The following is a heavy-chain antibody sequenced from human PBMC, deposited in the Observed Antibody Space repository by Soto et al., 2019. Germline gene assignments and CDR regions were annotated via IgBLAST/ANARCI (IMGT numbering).Heavy chain of an antibody. CDR2: IDNAGTDS. D-gene: IGHD3-10*01. J-gene: IGHJ6*01. V-gene: IGHV3-74*01. Sequence: EVQLVESGGGLVQPGGSLRLSCAASGFTLSGRSMHWVRQAPGKGLVWVSGIDNAGTDSTYADSVKGRFTSSRDNAKKMLYLRMNRLRVEITVVYYFVRRWFGQDVWGNGTRVTVSS. CDR3: VRRWFGQDV. CDR1: GFTLSGRS.